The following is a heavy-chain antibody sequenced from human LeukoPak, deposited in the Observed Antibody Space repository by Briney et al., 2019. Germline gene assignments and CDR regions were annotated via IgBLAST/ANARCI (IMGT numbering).Heavy chain of an antibody. D-gene: IGHD2-2*01. V-gene: IGHV4-34*01. CDR2: INHSGST. CDR1: GGSFSGYY. Sequence: SETLSLTCAVYGGSFSGYYWSWIRQPPGKGLEWIGEINHSGSTNYNPSLKSRVTISVDTSKNQFSLKLSSVTAADTAVYYCARLYCSSTSCPYYYYYYMDVWGKGTTVTVSS. J-gene: IGHJ6*03. CDR3: ARLYCSSTSCPYYYYYYMDV.